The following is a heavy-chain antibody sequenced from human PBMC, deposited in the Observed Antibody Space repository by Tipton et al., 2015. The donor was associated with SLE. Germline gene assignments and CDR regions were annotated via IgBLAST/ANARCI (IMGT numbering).Heavy chain of an antibody. CDR2: INHSGST. D-gene: IGHD7-27*01. V-gene: IGHV4-34*01. Sequence: TLSLTCAVYGGSFSGYYWSWIRQPPGKGLEWIGEINHSGSTNYNPSLKSRVTISVDTSKNQFSLKLSSVTAADTAMYYCASQLGMEAFDIWGQGTMVTVSS. CDR1: GGSFSGYY. J-gene: IGHJ3*02. CDR3: ASQLGMEAFDI.